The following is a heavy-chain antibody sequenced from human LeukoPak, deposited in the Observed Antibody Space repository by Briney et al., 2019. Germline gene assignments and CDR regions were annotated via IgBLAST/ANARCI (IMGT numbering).Heavy chain of an antibody. J-gene: IGHJ4*02. V-gene: IGHV3-30*18. Sequence: GRSLRPSCAASGFTFSSYGMHWVRQAPGKGLEWVAVISYDGSNKYSADSVKGRFTISRDNSKNTLYLQMNSLRAEDTAVYYCAKEDFWSGYSDYWGQGTLVTVSS. CDR1: GFTFSSYG. CDR2: ISYDGSNK. CDR3: AKEDFWSGYSDY. D-gene: IGHD3-3*01.